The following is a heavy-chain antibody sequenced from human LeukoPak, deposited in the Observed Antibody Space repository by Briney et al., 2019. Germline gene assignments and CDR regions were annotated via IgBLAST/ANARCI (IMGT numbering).Heavy chain of an antibody. J-gene: IGHJ4*02. V-gene: IGHV3-49*03. CDR3: TRSRRVYCGGDCYSFDY. CDR2: IRSKAYGGTT. D-gene: IGHD2-21*02. Sequence: SLRLSCAASGFTFSDYYMSWFRQAPGKGLEWVGFIRSKAYGGTTEYAASAKGRFTISRDDSKSIAYLQMNSLKTEDTAVYYCTRSRRVYCGGDCYSFDYWGQGTLVTVSS. CDR1: GFTFSDYY.